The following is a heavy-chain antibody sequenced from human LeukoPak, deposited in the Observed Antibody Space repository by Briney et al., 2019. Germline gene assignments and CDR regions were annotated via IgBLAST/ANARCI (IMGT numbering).Heavy chain of an antibody. D-gene: IGHD2-2*01. CDR3: ARALGVAAAIQGTLGQYSYYYYMDV. CDR2: IYTSGST. Sequence: PSETLSLTCTVSGGSISSDYWSWIRQPPGKGLEWIGYIYTSGSTNYNPSLKSRVTISVDTSKNQFSLKLSSVTAADTAVYYCARALGVAAAIQGTLGQYSYYYYMDVWGKGTTVTVSS. J-gene: IGHJ6*03. CDR1: GGSISSDY. V-gene: IGHV4-4*09.